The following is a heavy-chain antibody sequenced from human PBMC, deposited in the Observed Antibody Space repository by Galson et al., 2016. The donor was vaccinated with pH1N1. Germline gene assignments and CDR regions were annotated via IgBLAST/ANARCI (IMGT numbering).Heavy chain of an antibody. V-gene: IGHV4-61*09. D-gene: IGHD4-17*01. Sequence: WSWIRQPAGKGLEWIGYIYTSGSTNYNTSLKSRVTISVDTSKNQFYLKLSSVTAAHTAVYYCARANYGDYVGWFDPWGQGTLVTVSS. CDR3: ARANYGDYVGWFDP. J-gene: IGHJ5*02. CDR2: IYTSGST.